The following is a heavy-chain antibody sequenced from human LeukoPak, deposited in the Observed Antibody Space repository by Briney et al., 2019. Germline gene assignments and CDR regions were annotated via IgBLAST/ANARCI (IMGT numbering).Heavy chain of an antibody. V-gene: IGHV4-61*02. CDR2: IYISGST. Sequence: SETLSLTCTVSGGSISSGSYYWSWIRQPAGKGLEWIGRIYISGSTSYNPSLKSRVTISVDTSKNQFSLKLSSVTAADTAVYYCARGEDDSSGYYEAIFDYWGQGTLVTVSS. CDR3: ARGEDDSSGYYEAIFDY. CDR1: GGSISSGSYY. D-gene: IGHD3-22*01. J-gene: IGHJ4*02.